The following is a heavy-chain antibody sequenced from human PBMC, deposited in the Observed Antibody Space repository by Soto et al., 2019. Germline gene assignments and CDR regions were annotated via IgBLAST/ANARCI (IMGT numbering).Heavy chain of an antibody. CDR3: EKLYTVVGSGSWCYQL. Sequence: EVQLVESGGGLVQPGGSLRLSCAASGFTFGPYWMTWVRQAPGKGLEWVAKIKPDGSEKYYVESVKGRFTISRDNTKTSRYRKMKGLSPETRGVFSCEKLYTVVGSGSWCYQLWGGATLVLVST. CDR2: IKPDGSEK. V-gene: IGHV3-7*01. CDR1: GFTFGPYW. D-gene: IGHD3-10*01. J-gene: IGHJ2*01.